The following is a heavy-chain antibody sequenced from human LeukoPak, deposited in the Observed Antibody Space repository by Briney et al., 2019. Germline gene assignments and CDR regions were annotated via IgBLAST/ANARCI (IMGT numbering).Heavy chain of an antibody. CDR2: IIPIFGTA. D-gene: IGHD2-21*02. CDR3: ARGVRNCGGDCYSVYFDY. V-gene: IGHV1-69*13. J-gene: IGHJ4*02. Sequence: SVKVPCKASGGTFSSYAISWVRQALGQGLEWMGGIIPIFGTANYAQKFQGRVTITADESTSTAYMELSSLRSEDTAVYYCARGVRNCGGDCYSVYFDYWGQGTLVTVSS. CDR1: GGTFSSYA.